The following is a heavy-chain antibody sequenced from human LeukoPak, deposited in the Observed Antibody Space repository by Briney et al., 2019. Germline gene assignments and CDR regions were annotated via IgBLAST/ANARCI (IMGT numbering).Heavy chain of an antibody. V-gene: IGHV4-4*07. CDR3: ARDSSSWYYFDD. D-gene: IGHD6-13*01. CDR1: GGSISSYY. CDR2: IYTSGST. Sequence: SETLSPTSTVSGGSISSYYWSWIRQPAGKGLEWIGRIYTSGSTNYNPSLKSRDTMSVDTSKNQFSLKLSSVTAADTAVYYCARDSSSWYYFDDCGQESVVTVSS. J-gene: IGHJ4*02.